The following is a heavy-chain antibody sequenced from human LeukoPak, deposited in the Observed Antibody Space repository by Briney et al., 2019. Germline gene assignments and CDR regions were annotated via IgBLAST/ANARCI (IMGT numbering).Heavy chain of an antibody. CDR3: ARDRAPYGDYFSI. CDR1: GDSVSSNSAA. Sequence: SQTLSLTCAISGDSVSSNSAAWNWIRQSPSGGLEWLGRTYYRSKWYNDYAVSVKSRITINPDTSRNQFSLQLNSVTPEDTAVYYCARDRAPYGDYFSIWGQGTMVTVSS. D-gene: IGHD4-17*01. CDR2: TYYRSKWYN. J-gene: IGHJ3*02. V-gene: IGHV6-1*01.